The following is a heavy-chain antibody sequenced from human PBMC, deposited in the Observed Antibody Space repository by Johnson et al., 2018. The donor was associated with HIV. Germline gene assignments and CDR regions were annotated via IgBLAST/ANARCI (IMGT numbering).Heavy chain of an antibody. Sequence: VQLVESGGGLVKPGGSLRLSCAASGFTFSSYWMSWVRQAPGKGLEWVSVIFTVGDVYYADSVKGRFTISRDNSKNILYLQMNSLRPEDTAVYYCASSWGNAFDIWGQGTMVTVSS. V-gene: IGHV3-66*02. J-gene: IGHJ3*02. CDR1: GFTFSSYW. D-gene: IGHD7-27*01. CDR3: ASSWGNAFDI. CDR2: IFTVGDV.